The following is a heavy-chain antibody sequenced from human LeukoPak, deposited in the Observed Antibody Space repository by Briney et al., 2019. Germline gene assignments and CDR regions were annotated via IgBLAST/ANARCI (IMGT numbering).Heavy chain of an antibody. Sequence: SETLSLTCTVSGGSISSSYWTWIRQPSGKGLEWIGYIDYSGTTSYNPSLKSRGTISLDTSKNQFSLKLGSVTAADSAVYYCARLDPNIYGYVPDYWGQGTLVTVSS. D-gene: IGHD3-16*01. CDR3: ARLDPNIYGYVPDY. CDR2: IDYSGTT. V-gene: IGHV4-59*01. CDR1: GGSISSSY. J-gene: IGHJ4*02.